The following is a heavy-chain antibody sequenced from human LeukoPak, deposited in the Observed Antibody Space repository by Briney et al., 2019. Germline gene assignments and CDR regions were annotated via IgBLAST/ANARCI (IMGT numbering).Heavy chain of an antibody. CDR2: ISYSSITI. CDR3: ARDGGGSQQSNWFDP. CDR1: GFPFGSYS. V-gene: IGHV3-48*01. D-gene: IGHD1-26*01. J-gene: IGHJ5*02. Sequence: XGSLXLSCAASGFPFGSYSMNWVRQAPGKGLEWVSYISYSSITIYYADSVRGRFTISRDNAKNSLYLQMNSLRAEDTAVYYCARDGGGSQQSNWFDPWGQGTLVTVSS.